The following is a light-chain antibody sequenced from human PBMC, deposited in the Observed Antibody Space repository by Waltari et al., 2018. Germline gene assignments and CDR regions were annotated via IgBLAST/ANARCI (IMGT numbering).Light chain of an antibody. CDR1: SNDVGGYNS. CDR2: DVT. Sequence: QSALTQPASVSGSPGQSITISCTGTSNDVGGYNSISWYQQHPGKALKLSIYDVTKRPAGVSDRFSGSKSGNTASLTISGLQAEDEADYYCCSYARSNTYVFGTGTKVTVL. CDR3: CSYARSNTYV. V-gene: IGLV2-14*03. J-gene: IGLJ1*01.